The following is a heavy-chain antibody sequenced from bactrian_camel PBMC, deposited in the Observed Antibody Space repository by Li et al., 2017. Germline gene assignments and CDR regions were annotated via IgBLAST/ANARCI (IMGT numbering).Heavy chain of an antibody. CDR2: IYSDSSNT. CDR1: GFTFSNYY. CDR3: ATRDTWSFNY. V-gene: IGHV3-2*01. D-gene: IGHD6*01. Sequence: HVQLVESGGGLVQPGGSLRLSCAASGFTFSNYYMSWVRQAPGKGLEWVSGIYSDSSNTYYADSVKGRFTISRDNAKNTVYLQMNSLRSEDTALYYCATRDTWSFNYWGQGTQVTVS. J-gene: IGHJ4*01.